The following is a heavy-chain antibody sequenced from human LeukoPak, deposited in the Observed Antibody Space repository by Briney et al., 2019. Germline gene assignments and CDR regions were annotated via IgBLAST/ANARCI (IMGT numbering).Heavy chain of an antibody. V-gene: IGHV4-4*07. CDR1: SCSISSCY. Sequence: PSETLSLTCTVSSCSISSCYWSWIRQPAGKGLEWIGHIYTSGSTNYNPSLKSRVTMSADTSKKQFSLKLSSVTAADTAVYYCARETVLIPAARPLDYWGQGTLVTVSS. CDR3: ARETVLIPAARPLDY. D-gene: IGHD2-2*01. J-gene: IGHJ4*02. CDR2: IYTSGST.